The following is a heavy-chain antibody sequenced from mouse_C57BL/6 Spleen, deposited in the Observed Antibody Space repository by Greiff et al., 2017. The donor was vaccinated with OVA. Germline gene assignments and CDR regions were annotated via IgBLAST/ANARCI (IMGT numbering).Heavy chain of an antibody. D-gene: IGHD1-1*01. Sequence: VQLKESGPGLVKPSQSLSLTCSVTGYSITSGYYWNWIRQFPGNKLEWMGYISYDGSNNYNTSLKNRTSITRDTSKSQFFLKLNSVTTEDTATYYCARSLITAIVAPHWGQGTSVTVSS. CDR2: ISYDGSN. J-gene: IGHJ4*01. V-gene: IGHV3-6*01. CDR3: ARSLITAIVAPH. CDR1: GYSITSGYY.